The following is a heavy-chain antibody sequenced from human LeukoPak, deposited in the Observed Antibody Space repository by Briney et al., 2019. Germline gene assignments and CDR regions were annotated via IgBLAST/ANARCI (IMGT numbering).Heavy chain of an antibody. J-gene: IGHJ4*02. CDR1: GFTFDDYA. CDR3: AKGIGPRIAAAGTAYFDY. CDR2: ISWNSGSI. Sequence: GGSLRLSCAASGFTFDDYAMHWVRQAPGKGLEWVSGISWNSGSIGYADSVKGRFTISRDNAKNSLYLQMNSLRAEDTALYYCAKGIGPRIAAAGTAYFDYWGQGTLVTVSS. V-gene: IGHV3-9*01. D-gene: IGHD6-13*01.